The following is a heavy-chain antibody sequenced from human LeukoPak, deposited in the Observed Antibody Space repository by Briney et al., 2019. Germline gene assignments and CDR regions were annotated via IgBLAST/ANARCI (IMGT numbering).Heavy chain of an antibody. Sequence: GGSLRLSCAASEFTFSNYAMTWVRQAPGKGLEWVSAMSGGGGISSMSGSGGSTYYADSVKGRFTISRDNSKKTLYLQMDSLRAEDTAVYYCAKEGGSGSYFSLSLDYWGQGTLVTVSS. J-gene: IGHJ4*02. CDR2: MSGGGGISSMSGSGGST. D-gene: IGHD3-10*01. CDR3: AKEGGSGSYFSLSLDY. V-gene: IGHV3-23*01. CDR1: EFTFSNYA.